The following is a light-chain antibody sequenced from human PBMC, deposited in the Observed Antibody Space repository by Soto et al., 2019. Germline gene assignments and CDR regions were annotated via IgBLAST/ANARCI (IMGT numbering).Light chain of an antibody. Sequence: QSALTQPASVSGSPGQSITISCTGTSSDVGYYNYVSWYQQHPGKAPKLIIYDVSSRPSGVSDRFSGSKSGNTASLTISGLQAEDEADYYCTSYTRITPRVFGGGTKLTV. J-gene: IGLJ3*02. CDR2: DVS. V-gene: IGLV2-14*01. CDR1: SSDVGYYNY. CDR3: TSYTRITPRV.